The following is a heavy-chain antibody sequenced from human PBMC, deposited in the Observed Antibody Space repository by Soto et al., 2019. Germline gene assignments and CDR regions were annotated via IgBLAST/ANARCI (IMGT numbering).Heavy chain of an antibody. Sequence: SETLSLTCAVYGGSFSGYYWSWIRQPPGKGLEWIGEINHSGSTNYNPSLKSRVTISVDTSKNQFSLKLSSVTAADTAVYYCARFVPWSGYYSPYYFDYWGQGTLVTVSS. D-gene: IGHD3-3*01. CDR2: INHSGST. CDR3: ARFVPWSGYYSPYYFDY. J-gene: IGHJ4*02. CDR1: GGSFSGYY. V-gene: IGHV4-34*01.